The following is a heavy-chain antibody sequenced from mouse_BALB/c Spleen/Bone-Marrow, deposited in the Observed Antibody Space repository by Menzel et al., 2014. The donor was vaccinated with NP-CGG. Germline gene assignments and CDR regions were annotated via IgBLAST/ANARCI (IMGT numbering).Heavy chain of an antibody. V-gene: IGHV2-2*02. CDR2: IWSGGNT. J-gene: IGHJ4*01. Sequence: QVQLQQSGPGLVQPSQSLSITCTVSGFSLTNYAVHWVRQSPGKGLEWLGVIWSGGNTDYNAAFISRLSISKDNSKSQVFFKMSSLQPNDTAIYYCARNYDYGHYYAMDYWGQGTSVTVSS. CDR1: GFSLTNYA. D-gene: IGHD2-4*01. CDR3: ARNYDYGHYYAMDY.